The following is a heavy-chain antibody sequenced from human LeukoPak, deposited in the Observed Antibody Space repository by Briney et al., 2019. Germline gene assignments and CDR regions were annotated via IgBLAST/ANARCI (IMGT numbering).Heavy chain of an antibody. J-gene: IGHJ4*02. D-gene: IGHD3-22*01. V-gene: IGHV1-24*01. Sequence: GASVKVSCKVSGYTLTELSMHWVRQAPGKGLEWMGGFDPEDGETIYAQKFQGRVTMTEDTSTDTAYMELSSLRSEDTAVYYCATVYTQGDTYFYDSSFFDYWGQGALVTVSS. CDR1: GYTLTELS. CDR3: ATVYTQGDTYFYDSSFFDY. CDR2: FDPEDGET.